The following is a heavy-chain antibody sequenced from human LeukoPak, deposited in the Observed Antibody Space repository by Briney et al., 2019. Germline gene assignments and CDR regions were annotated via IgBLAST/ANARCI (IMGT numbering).Heavy chain of an antibody. CDR2: IRSDGSNK. CDR3: DCSSTSCYAAGDY. Sequence: PGGSLRLSWTPSGFTFGDYALSWVRQAPGKGLEWVAFIRSDGSNKYYADSVKGRFTISRDNSKNTLSLQMNSLRAEDTAVYYCDCSSTSCYAAGDYWGQGTLVTVSS. J-gene: IGHJ4*02. CDR1: GFTFGDYA. D-gene: IGHD2-2*01. V-gene: IGHV3-30*02.